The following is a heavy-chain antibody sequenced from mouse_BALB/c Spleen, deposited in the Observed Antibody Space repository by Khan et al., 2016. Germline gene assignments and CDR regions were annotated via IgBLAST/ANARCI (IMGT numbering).Heavy chain of an antibody. CDR3: ARDDRWIAY. CDR2: ISDGGSYT. CDR1: GFTFSDYY. Sequence: EVELVESGGGLVKPGGSLKLSCAASGFTFSDYYMYWVRQTPEKRLEWVATISDGGSYTYYPDSVQGRFTISRDNAKNTPYLQMSSPKSEDTAMYYCARDDRWIAYWGQGTLVTVSA. J-gene: IGHJ3*01. D-gene: IGHD2-14*01. V-gene: IGHV5-4*02.